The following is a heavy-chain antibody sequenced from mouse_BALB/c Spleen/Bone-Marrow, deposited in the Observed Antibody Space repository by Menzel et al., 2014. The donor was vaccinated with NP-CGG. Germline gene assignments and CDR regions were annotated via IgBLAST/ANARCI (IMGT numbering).Heavy chain of an antibody. Sequence: EVKLLESGGDLVKPGGSLKLSSAASGFTFSSYGMSWVRQTPDKRLEWVATISSGGGYTYYPDSVKGRFTISRDNAKNTLYLQMSSLKSEDTAMYYCARQGNDYAAWLAYWGQGTLVTVSA. V-gene: IGHV5-6*01. CDR1: GFTFSSYG. J-gene: IGHJ3*01. CDR3: ARQGNDYAAWLAY. CDR2: ISSGGGYT. D-gene: IGHD2-4*01.